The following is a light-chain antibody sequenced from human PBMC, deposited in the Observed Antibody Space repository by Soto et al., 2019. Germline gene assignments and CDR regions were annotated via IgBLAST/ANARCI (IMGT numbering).Light chain of an antibody. CDR3: AAWDDSLNGWV. Sequence: QSALTQPPSASGIPGQRVTISCSGSNSNIGSNTVNWYRQLPGTAPKLLIYGNNQRPSGVPDRFSGSKSGTSASLAISGLQSEDEADYYCAAWDDSLNGWVFGGGTQLTVL. V-gene: IGLV1-44*01. J-gene: IGLJ3*02. CDR1: NSNIGSNT. CDR2: GNN.